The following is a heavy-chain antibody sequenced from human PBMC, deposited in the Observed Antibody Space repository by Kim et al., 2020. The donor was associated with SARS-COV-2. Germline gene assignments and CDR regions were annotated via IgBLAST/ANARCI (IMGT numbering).Heavy chain of an antibody. Sequence: ASVKVSCKASGYTFTSHGVSWVRQAPGQGLQCMGWISVYNGNTNYAQKFQDRITMTTDTATSTVYMELRSLRSDDTALYYCARGEFGDSFDIWGQG. CDR1: GYTFTSHG. J-gene: IGHJ3*02. CDR2: ISVYNGNT. CDR3: ARGEFGDSFDI. D-gene: IGHD3-10*01. V-gene: IGHV1-18*01.